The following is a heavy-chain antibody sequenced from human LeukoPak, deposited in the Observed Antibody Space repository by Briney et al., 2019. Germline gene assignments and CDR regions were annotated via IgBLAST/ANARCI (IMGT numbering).Heavy chain of an antibody. CDR1: GASISSTY. Sequence: SESLSPTWPLSGASISSTYSRCVRQPPGKGLEWIGYIYYSGSTNYNPSLKSRVTISVDTSKNQFSLKLSSVTAADTAVYHCAATSPELLRYSGRFPGLIDYWGQGTLVTVSS. D-gene: IGHD3-10*01. J-gene: IGHJ4*02. CDR2: IYYSGST. V-gene: IGHV4-59*01. CDR3: AATSPELLRYSGRFPGLIDY.